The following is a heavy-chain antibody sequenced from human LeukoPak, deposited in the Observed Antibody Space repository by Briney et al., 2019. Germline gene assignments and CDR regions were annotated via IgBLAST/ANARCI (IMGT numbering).Heavy chain of an antibody. Sequence: LRLSCAASGFTFSSYEMNWVRQPPGKGLEWIGEINHSGSTNYNPSLKSRVTISVDTSKNQFSLKLSSVTAADTAVYYCARDMSRYCSGGSCTGDYWGQGTLVTVSS. CDR2: INHSGST. V-gene: IGHV4-34*01. D-gene: IGHD2-15*01. CDR1: GFTFSSYE. J-gene: IGHJ4*02. CDR3: ARDMSRYCSGGSCTGDY.